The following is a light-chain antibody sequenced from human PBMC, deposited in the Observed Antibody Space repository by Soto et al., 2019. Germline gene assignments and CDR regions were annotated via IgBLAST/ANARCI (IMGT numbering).Light chain of an antibody. CDR3: QSYDSSLSGFV. J-gene: IGLJ1*01. CDR2: GNI. CDR1: SSNIGAGYD. Sequence: QSVLTQPPSVSGAPGQRVTISCTGSSSNIGAGYDVHWYQQLPGTAPKLLIYGNINRPSGAPDRFSGSNSGTSASLAITGLQAEDEADYYCQSYDSSLSGFVFGTGTKVTVL. V-gene: IGLV1-40*01.